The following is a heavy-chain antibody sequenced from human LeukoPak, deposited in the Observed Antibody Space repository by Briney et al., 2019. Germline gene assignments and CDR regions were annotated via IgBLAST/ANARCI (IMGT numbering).Heavy chain of an antibody. D-gene: IGHD2-8*02. Sequence: GTSLRLSCAASGFTFGSYAMHWVRQAPGKGLEWVAVISYDGSSKSYADSVKDRFTISRDNSKNTLSLQMNRLRTEDTAVYFCARGTGYYYYYDAMDVWGQGSTVTVSS. J-gene: IGHJ6*02. CDR1: GFTFGSYA. CDR2: ISYDGSSK. V-gene: IGHV3-30-3*01. CDR3: ARGTGYYYYYDAMDV.